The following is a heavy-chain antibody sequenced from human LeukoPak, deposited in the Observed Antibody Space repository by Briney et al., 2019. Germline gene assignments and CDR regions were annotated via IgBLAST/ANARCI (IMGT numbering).Heavy chain of an antibody. Sequence: SETLSLTCTVSGGSISSSGYDWGWIRQPPGKGLEWIGAIHYSGSTTYNPSLKSRVTISVDTSENHLSLKLSSVTDADSAVYYCARYSSSSGWFDPWGQGTLVTVSS. V-gene: IGHV4-39*02. D-gene: IGHD6-6*01. CDR3: ARYSSSSGWFDP. CDR2: IHYSGST. CDR1: GGSISSSGYD. J-gene: IGHJ5*02.